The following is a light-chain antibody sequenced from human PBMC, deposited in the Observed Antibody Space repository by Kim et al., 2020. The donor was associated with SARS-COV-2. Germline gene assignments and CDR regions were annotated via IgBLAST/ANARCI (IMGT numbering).Light chain of an antibody. V-gene: IGKV1-8*01. CDR3: QQYNSYPLT. Sequence: AIRMTQSPSSLSASIGNRVTITCRASQDISTYLAWYQQKPGKAPKLLIYAASTLQSGLPSRFNGSGSGTDFTLTVSCLQSEDFATYFCQQYNSYPLTFGGGTKVEI. CDR1: QDISTY. J-gene: IGKJ4*01. CDR2: AAS.